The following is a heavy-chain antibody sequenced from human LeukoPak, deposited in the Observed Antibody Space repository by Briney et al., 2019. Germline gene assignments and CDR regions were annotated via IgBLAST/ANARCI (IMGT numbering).Heavy chain of an antibody. D-gene: IGHD6-13*01. Sequence: PGGSLRLSCAASGFTFDDYGMSWVRQAPGKGLGWVSAINWNGNSTGYADSVKGRFTISRDNAKNSLYLQMNSLRAEDTALYYCARSLGRRRIAAAGMDYFDYWGQGTLVTVSS. CDR1: GFTFDDYG. J-gene: IGHJ4*02. V-gene: IGHV3-20*04. CDR3: ARSLGRRRIAAAGMDYFDY. CDR2: INWNGNST.